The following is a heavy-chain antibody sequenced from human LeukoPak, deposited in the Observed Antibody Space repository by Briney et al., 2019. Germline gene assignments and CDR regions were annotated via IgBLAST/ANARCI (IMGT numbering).Heavy chain of an antibody. CDR2: IYYSGST. CDR3: ARDSGSYSYYYYGMDV. J-gene: IGHJ6*02. CDR1: GGSISSSSYY. Sequence: SETLSLTCTVSGGSISSSSYYWGWIRQPPGKGLEWIGSIYYSGSTYYNPSLKSRVTISVDTSKNQFSLKLSSVTAADTAVFYCARDSGSYSYYYYGMDVWGQGTTVTVSS. D-gene: IGHD1-26*01. V-gene: IGHV4-39*07.